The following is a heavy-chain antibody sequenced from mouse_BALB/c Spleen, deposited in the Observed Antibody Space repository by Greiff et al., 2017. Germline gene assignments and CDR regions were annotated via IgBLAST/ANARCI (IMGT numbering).Heavy chain of an antibody. CDR3: ARTGGNSDY. V-gene: IGHV14-3*02. Sequence: LQESGAELVKPGASVKLSCTASGFNFKDTYMHWVKQRPEQGLEWIGRIDPANGNTKYDPKFQGKATITADTSSNTAYLQLSSLTSEDTDVYYCARTGGNSDYWGQGTTLTVSS. J-gene: IGHJ2*01. CDR1: GFNFKDTY. CDR2: IDPANGNT. D-gene: IGHD2-1*01.